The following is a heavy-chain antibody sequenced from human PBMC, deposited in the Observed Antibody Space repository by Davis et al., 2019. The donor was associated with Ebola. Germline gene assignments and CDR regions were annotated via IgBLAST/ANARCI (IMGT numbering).Heavy chain of an antibody. Sequence: GESLKISCTDSVITFSSYAMTWVRQAPGKGLEWVSVISGSGGSTYYADSVKGRFTISRDNSKNTLYLQMNSLRAEDTAVYYCAKDMLFHNLFDYWGQGTLVTVSS. CDR1: VITFSSYA. J-gene: IGHJ4*02. D-gene: IGHD1-1*01. CDR2: ISGSGGST. V-gene: IGHV3-23*01. CDR3: AKDMLFHNLFDY.